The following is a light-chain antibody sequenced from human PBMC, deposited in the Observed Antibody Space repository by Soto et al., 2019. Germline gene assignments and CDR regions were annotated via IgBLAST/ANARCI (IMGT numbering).Light chain of an antibody. J-gene: IGLJ2*01. Sequence: QSVLTQPASVSGSPGQSITISCTGTSSDVGGCNYVSWYQQRPGKAPILMIYDVSYRPSGISNRFSGSKSGNTASLTISGLQAEDEADYYCSSYTSTSVVFGGGTKVTVL. CDR3: SSYTSTSVV. CDR2: DVS. CDR1: SSDVGGCNY. V-gene: IGLV2-14*01.